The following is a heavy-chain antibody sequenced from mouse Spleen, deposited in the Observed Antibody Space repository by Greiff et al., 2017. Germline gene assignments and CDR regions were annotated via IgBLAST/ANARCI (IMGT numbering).Heavy chain of an antibody. V-gene: IGHV1-82*01. J-gene: IGHJ2*01. CDR3: ARLYYYDGSDY. D-gene: IGHD1-1*01. Sequence: VQLQQSGPELVKPGASVKISCKASGYAFSSSWMNWVKQRPGKGLEWIGRIYPGDGDTNYNGKFKGKATLTADKSSSTAYMQLSSLTSEDSAVYFCARLYYYDGSDYWGQGTTLTVSS. CDR2: IYPGDGDT. CDR1: GYAFSSSW.